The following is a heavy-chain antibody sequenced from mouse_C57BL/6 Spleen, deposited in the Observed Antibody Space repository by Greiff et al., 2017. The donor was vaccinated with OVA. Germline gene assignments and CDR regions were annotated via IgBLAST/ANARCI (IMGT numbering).Heavy chain of an antibody. CDR1: GYAFSSYW. CDR2: IYPGDGDT. Sequence: QVQLQQSGAELVKPGASVKISCKASGYAFSSYWMNWVKPRPGKGLEWIGHIYPGDGDTTYNGKFRGKATLTAVKSSSTAYMQLSSLTSEGSAVYFCARGSYGGSWVDYWGQGTTLTVSS. CDR3: ARGSYGGSWVDY. D-gene: IGHD1-1*02. V-gene: IGHV1-80*01. J-gene: IGHJ2*01.